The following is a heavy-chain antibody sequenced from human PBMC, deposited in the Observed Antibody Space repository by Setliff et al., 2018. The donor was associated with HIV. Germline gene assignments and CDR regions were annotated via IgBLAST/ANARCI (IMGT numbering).Heavy chain of an antibody. D-gene: IGHD4-17*01. CDR2: MNPSGGSI. Sequence: GASVKVSCKASGYTFTSYYMHWVRQAPGQGLEWMGIMNPSGGSISYAQKFQGRVTMTSDTSTSTVYMELSSLRSEDTAVYYCARITRSYGDYGYFYYMDVWGKGTTV. V-gene: IGHV1-46*01. CDR3: ARITRSYGDYGYFYYMDV. J-gene: IGHJ6*03. CDR1: GYTFTSYY.